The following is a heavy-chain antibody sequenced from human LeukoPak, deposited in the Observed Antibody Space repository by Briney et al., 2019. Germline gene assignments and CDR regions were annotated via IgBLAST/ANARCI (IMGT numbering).Heavy chain of an antibody. CDR3: ARALVVVTAKQDY. CDR2: ISYDGSNK. V-gene: IGHV3-30*04. D-gene: IGHD2-21*02. Sequence: GGSLRLSCAASGFTFSSYAMHWVRQAPGKGLEWVAVISYDGSNKYYADSVKGRFTISSDNSKNTLYLQMNSLRAEDTAVYYCARALVVVTAKQDYWGQGTLVTVSS. CDR1: GFTFSSYA. J-gene: IGHJ4*02.